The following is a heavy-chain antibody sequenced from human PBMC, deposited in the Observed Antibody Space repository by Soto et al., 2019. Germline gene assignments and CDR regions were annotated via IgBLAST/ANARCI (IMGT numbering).Heavy chain of an antibody. V-gene: IGHV3-30-3*01. Sequence: QVQLVESGGGVVQPGRSLRLSCAASGFTFSSYHMHWVRQAPGKGLEWVAVISYDAIHKFYTDSVKGRFTISRDNSKNTRYLQMDSLGGDDTALDYCARWVEWFGELSSWGQGTLVTVSS. CDR2: ISYDAIHK. J-gene: IGHJ4*02. CDR3: ARWVEWFGELSS. D-gene: IGHD3-10*01. CDR1: GFTFSSYH.